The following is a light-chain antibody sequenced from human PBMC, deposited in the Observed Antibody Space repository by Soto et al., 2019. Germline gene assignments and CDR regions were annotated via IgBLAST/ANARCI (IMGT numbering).Light chain of an antibody. Sequence: QSALAQPASVSGSPGQSITISCTGTSSDIGGFHYVSWYQQHPGKAPKLMIYGVSYRPSGVSNRFSGSKSGSTASLTISGLQAEDEADYYCSSYTNLDTVIFGGGTKLTVL. J-gene: IGLJ2*01. CDR1: SSDIGGFHY. V-gene: IGLV2-14*03. CDR3: SSYTNLDTVI. CDR2: GVS.